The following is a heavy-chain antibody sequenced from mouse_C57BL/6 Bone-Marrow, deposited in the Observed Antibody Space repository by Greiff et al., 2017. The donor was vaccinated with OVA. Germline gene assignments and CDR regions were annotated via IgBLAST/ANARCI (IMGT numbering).Heavy chain of an antibody. CDR1: GYSITSGYY. CDR2: ISYDGSN. CDR3: ARLDY. V-gene: IGHV3-6*01. J-gene: IGHJ4*01. Sequence: EVQLQESGPGLVKPSQSLSLTCSVTGYSITSGYYWNWIRQFPGNKLEWMGYISYDGSNNYNPSLKNRISITRDTSKNQFFLKLNSVTTEDTATYDCARLDYWGQGTSVTVSS.